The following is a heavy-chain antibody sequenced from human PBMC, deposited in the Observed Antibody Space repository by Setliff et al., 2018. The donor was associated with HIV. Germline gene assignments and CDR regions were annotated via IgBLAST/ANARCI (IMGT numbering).Heavy chain of an antibody. V-gene: IGHV4-31*03. J-gene: IGHJ4*02. CDR1: GGSISSGGYY. D-gene: IGHD3-16*02. Sequence: SETLSLTCTVSGGSISSGGYYWSWIRQHPGKGLEWIGYIYYSGSTYYHPSLKSRVTISVDTSKNQFSLKLSSVTAADTAVYYCARAAPYYDYVWGSYRHFDYWGQGTLVTVSS. CDR2: IYYSGST. CDR3: ARAAPYYDYVWGSYRHFDY.